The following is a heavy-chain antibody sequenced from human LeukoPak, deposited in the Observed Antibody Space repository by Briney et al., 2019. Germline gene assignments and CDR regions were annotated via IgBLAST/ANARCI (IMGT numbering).Heavy chain of an antibody. Sequence: ASVKVSCKASGYTFRTYGINWVRQAPGQGLEWMGWISDYNGNTDYAQKFQGRVTMTTDTSTSTAYMELRTLRFDDTAVYYCARDREAARPGWFDPWGQGTLVTVSS. D-gene: IGHD6-25*01. CDR3: ARDREAARPGWFDP. V-gene: IGHV1-18*01. J-gene: IGHJ5*02. CDR2: ISDYNGNT. CDR1: GYTFRTYG.